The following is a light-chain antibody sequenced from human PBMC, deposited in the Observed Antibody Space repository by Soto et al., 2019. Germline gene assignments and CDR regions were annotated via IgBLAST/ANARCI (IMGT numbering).Light chain of an antibody. J-gene: IGKJ4*01. Sequence: IMMTQSPATLSLSPGERATLSCRAGQNIRSYLAWYQQKSGQAPRLLIHDAYNRAPGTPARFSGSGSGTDFTLTISSLEPEDSAVYYCQQRYNWLTFGGGTKVEIK. V-gene: IGKV3-11*01. CDR2: DAY. CDR3: QQRYNWLT. CDR1: QNIRSY.